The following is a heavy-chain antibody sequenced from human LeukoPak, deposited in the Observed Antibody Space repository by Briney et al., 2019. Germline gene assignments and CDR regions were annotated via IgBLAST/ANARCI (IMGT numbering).Heavy chain of an antibody. D-gene: IGHD2/OR15-2a*01. CDR2: IYSDGNT. J-gene: IGHJ4*02. CDR3: ASRMTF. CDR1: GVAVSSDY. V-gene: IGHV3-53*05. Sequence: PGGSLRLSCAASGVAVSSDYMSWVRQAPGKGLEWVSVIYSDGNTYYADSVKGRFTISRDNSKNTLSLQMASLRTEDTAIYYCASRMTFGGQGTLVTVSS.